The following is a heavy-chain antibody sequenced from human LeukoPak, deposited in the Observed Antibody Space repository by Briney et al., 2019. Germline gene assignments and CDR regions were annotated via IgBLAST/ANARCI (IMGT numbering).Heavy chain of an antibody. CDR2: IYRGGST. J-gene: IGHJ3*02. CDR3: ARDFLNAIDI. Sequence: GGSLRLSCAASGFTVSSNSMSWVRQAPGKGLEWVSVIYRGGSTNYADSVKGRFTISRDSSKNTLYLQMNSLRAEDTAVFYCARDFLNAIDIWGQGTMVTVSS. CDR1: GFTVSSNS. D-gene: IGHD2/OR15-2a*01. V-gene: IGHV3-66*01.